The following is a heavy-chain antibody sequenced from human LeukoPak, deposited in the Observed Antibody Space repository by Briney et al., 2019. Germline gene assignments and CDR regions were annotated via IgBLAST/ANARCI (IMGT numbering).Heavy chain of an antibody. D-gene: IGHD6-19*01. V-gene: IGHV4-61*02. CDR2: IYASRST. Sequence: SETLSLTCAVSGASINSEHYYWTWIRQPAGKGLQWIGRIYASRSTNNNPSLKSRVTISLDTSKNQFSLRLRSVTAADTAVYYCAREDGRRSGWYSSVAFDIWGQGTMVTVSS. J-gene: IGHJ3*02. CDR3: AREDGRRSGWYSSVAFDI. CDR1: GASINSEHYY.